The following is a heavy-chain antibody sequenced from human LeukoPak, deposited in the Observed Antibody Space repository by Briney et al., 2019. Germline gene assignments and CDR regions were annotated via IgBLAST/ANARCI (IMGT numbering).Heavy chain of an antibody. CDR3: ARVGYSYGDY. V-gene: IGHV4-34*01. Sequence: SETLSLTCAVYGVSFSGYYWSWIRQPPGKGLEWIGEISHSGSTNYNPSLKSRVTISVDTSKNQFSLKLSSVTAADTAVYYCARVGYSYGDYWGQGTLVTVSS. J-gene: IGHJ4*02. D-gene: IGHD5-18*01. CDR1: GVSFSGYY. CDR2: ISHSGST.